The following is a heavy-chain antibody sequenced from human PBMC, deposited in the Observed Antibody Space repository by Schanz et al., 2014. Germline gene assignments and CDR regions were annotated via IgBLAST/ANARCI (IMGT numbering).Heavy chain of an antibody. D-gene: IGHD3-10*01. Sequence: QVQLQESGPGLVKPSQTLSLTCSVSGGSISSGAYYWSWIRQHPGKGLEWIGYIYYTGSTYYNPSLKRRVPIPVDPSKTHFPLKLGSVTAADTAVYYCGRHPHYYGSGSGFDPWGQGTLVTVSS. J-gene: IGHJ5*02. CDR3: GRHPHYYGSGSGFDP. CDR1: GGSISSGAYY. CDR2: IYYTGST. V-gene: IGHV4-30-4*08.